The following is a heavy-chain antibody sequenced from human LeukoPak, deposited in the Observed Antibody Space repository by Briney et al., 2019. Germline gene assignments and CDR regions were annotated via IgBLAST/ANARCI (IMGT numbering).Heavy chain of an antibody. Sequence: EASVKVSCKASGYTFTGYYMHWVRQAPGQGLEWMGWINPNSGGTNYAQKFQGRVTMTRDTSISTAYMELRRLRSDDTAVYYCARPVVAAIPYGMDVWGQGTTVTVSS. CDR1: GYTFTGYY. D-gene: IGHD2-15*01. CDR3: ARPVVAAIPYGMDV. CDR2: INPNSGGT. V-gene: IGHV1-2*02. J-gene: IGHJ6*02.